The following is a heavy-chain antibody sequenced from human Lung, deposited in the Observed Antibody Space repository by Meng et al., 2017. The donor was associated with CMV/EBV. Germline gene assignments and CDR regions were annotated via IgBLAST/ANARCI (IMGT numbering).Heavy chain of an antibody. CDR1: GGSINSGNNY. CDR3: ARSSGWSGYIYGMDV. D-gene: IGHD3-3*01. CDR2: IYNSRRS. V-gene: IGHV4-30-4*08. J-gene: IGHJ6*02. Sequence: SETLSLTCTVSGGSINSGNNYWSWIRQPPGKGLEWIGNIYNSRRSSYSRSLESRVAISVDTSKNQISLKVRSVTAADTAMYFCARSSGWSGYIYGMDVWGQGXTVTVSS.